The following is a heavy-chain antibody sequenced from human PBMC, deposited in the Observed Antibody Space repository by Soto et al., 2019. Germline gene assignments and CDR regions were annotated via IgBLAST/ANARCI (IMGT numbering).Heavy chain of an antibody. Sequence: GRSLRLSCAASGFTFSILAMGWVRQAPGKGLEWVSVIDYTGGTTYYTDSVKGRFIISRDNSKKILYLQMNSLRTEDTAIYYCAKDATRTSGWYYFDYWGRGALVTVSS. D-gene: IGHD6-19*01. J-gene: IGHJ4*02. CDR3: AKDATRTSGWYYFDY. CDR2: IDYTGGTT. V-gene: IGHV3-23*01. CDR1: GFTFSILA.